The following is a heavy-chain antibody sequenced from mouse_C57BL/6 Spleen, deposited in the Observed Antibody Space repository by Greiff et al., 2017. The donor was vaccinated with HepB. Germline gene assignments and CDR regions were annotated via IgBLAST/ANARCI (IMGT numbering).Heavy chain of an antibody. V-gene: IGHV1-82*01. CDR3: AREGGDYFDY. CDR1: GYAFSSSW. Sequence: VQLQQSGPELVKPGASVKISCKASGYAFSSSWMNWVKQRPGKGLEWIGRIYPGDGDTNYNGKFKGKATLTADKSSSTAYMQLSSLTSEDSAVYFCAREGGDYFDYWGQGTTLTVSS. CDR2: IYPGDGDT. J-gene: IGHJ2*01.